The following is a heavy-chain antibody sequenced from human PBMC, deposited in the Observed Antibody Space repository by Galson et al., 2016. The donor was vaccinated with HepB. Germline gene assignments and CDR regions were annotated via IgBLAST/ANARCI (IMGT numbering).Heavy chain of an antibody. J-gene: IGHJ4*02. CDR3: VRVRSYGFDN. D-gene: IGHD3-10*01. CDR1: GFTFSDYF. V-gene: IGHV3-72*01. Sequence: SLRLSCAASGFTFSDYFMEWVRQAPGKGLEWVGRSRNKAYGYTTEYAASVKGRCTISRDDSENSVYLQLNRLETEDTALYYCVRVRSYGFDNWGQGTLVTVSS. CDR2: SRNKAYGYTT.